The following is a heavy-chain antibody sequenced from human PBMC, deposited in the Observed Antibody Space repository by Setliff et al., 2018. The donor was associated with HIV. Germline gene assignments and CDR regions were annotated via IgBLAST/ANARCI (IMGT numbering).Heavy chain of an antibody. CDR1: GFNFSSYS. V-gene: IGHV3-48*01. Sequence: SLRLSCAASGFNFSSYSMNWVRQAPGKGLEWISYISSSGSTTYYADSVKGRFTISRDNAKNSLHLQMNSLRVEDTAVYYCVRPPDVMTKVTKANCWGRGTLVTVSS. J-gene: IGHJ2*01. CDR2: ISSSGSTT. D-gene: IGHD4-17*01. CDR3: VRPPDVMTKVTKANC.